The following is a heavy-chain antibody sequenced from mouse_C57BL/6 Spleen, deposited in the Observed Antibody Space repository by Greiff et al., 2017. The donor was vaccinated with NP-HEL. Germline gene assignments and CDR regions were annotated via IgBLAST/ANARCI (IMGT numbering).Heavy chain of an antibody. CDR1: GYTFTDYN. CDR2: INPNNGGT. J-gene: IGHJ1*03. CDR3: ARTTVVNWYVDV. D-gene: IGHD1-1*01. Sequence: VQLQQSGPELVKPGASVKIPCKASGYTFTDYNMDWVKQSHGKSLEWIGDINPNNGGTIYNQKFKGKATLTVDKSSSTAYMELRSLTSEDTAVYYCARTTVVNWYVDVWGTGTTVTVSS. V-gene: IGHV1-18*01.